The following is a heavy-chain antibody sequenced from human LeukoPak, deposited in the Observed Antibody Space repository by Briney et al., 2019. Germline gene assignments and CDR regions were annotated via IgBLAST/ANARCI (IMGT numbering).Heavy chain of an antibody. CDR1: GFTLSGAA. J-gene: IGHJ2*01. D-gene: IGHD6-19*01. V-gene: IGHV3-73*01. CDR2: IRSKADSYTT. CDR3: GPAVAGNYFDF. Sequence: GGSLKLSCAASGFTLSGAAMHWVRQASGKGLEWLGRIRSKADSYTTAYAASVKGRFTVSRDDSRNTAYLQMNSLKTEDTAVYYCGPAVAGNYFDFWGRGPLVTVS.